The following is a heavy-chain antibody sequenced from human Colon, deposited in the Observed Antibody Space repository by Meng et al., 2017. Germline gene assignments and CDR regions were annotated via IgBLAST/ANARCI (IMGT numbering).Heavy chain of an antibody. CDR2: IYYSRST. CDR3: ARDRKHYGERGWFDP. V-gene: IGHV4-30-4*01. J-gene: IGHJ5*02. CDR1: GGSIRTGDYY. D-gene: IGHD4-17*01. Sequence: QPPTPLSLHALGSGGSIRTGDYYGSRIRQPSGKSLVCIGYIYYSRSTYSNASLKSRVTISINRSKTQFSLKLSSVTAADTAVYYCARDRKHYGERGWFDPWGQGTLVTVSS.